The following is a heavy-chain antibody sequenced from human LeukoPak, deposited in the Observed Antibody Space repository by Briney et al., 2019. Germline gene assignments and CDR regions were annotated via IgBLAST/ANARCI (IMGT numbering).Heavy chain of an antibody. J-gene: IGHJ4*02. CDR1: GFTFSSYA. V-gene: IGHV3-30-3*01. CDR3: ARANRPFHSSGWYKDY. CDR2: ISYDGSSK. Sequence: GTSLRLSCAASGFTFSSYAMHWVRQAPGKGLEWVAVISYDGSSKYFADSVKGRFTISRATSKNTLYLQMNSLRAEDTAVYYCARANRPFHSSGWYKDYWGQGTLVTVSS. D-gene: IGHD6-19*01.